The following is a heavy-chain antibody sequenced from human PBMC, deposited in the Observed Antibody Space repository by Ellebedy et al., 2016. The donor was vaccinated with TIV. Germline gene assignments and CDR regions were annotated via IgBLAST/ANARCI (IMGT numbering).Heavy chain of an antibody. CDR3: AREGIDGYNYFDY. V-gene: IGHV4-61*08. D-gene: IGHD5-24*01. CDR2: VHYRGYT. J-gene: IGHJ4*02. CDR1: GGSLSSGDYY. Sequence: ESLKISCTVSGGSLSSGDYYWNWIRQPPGKGLEWIAYVHYRGYTNYNPSLESRVAISLDTSKNQVSLKLTSVTAADTAVDYCAREGIDGYNYFDYWGRGTLVTVSS.